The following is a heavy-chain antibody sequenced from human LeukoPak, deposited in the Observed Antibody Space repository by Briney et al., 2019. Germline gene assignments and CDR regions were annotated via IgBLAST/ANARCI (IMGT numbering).Heavy chain of an antibody. CDR2: ISGSGGST. D-gene: IGHD4-23*01. Sequence: GGSLRLSCAASGFTFSSYAMSWVRQAPGKGLEWVSAISGSGGSTYYADSVKGRFTISRDNSKNTLYLQMNSLRAEDTAVYYCAKDVDYGGNYLAEYFQHWGQGTLVTVSS. CDR3: AKDVDYGGNYLAEYFQH. V-gene: IGHV3-23*01. CDR1: GFTFSSYA. J-gene: IGHJ1*01.